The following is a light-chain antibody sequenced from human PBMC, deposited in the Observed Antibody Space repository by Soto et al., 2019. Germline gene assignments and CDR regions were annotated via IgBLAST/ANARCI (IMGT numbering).Light chain of an antibody. CDR1: QDISNY. Sequence: DIQMTQSPSSLSASVGDRVTITCQASQDISNYLNWYQQKPGIAPKLLIYDAANLETGVPSRFSGSGSGTDFTFTISSLQSEDIATYYCQQYDNVPYTFGQGTKLEI. J-gene: IGKJ2*01. CDR2: DAA. CDR3: QQYDNVPYT. V-gene: IGKV1-33*01.